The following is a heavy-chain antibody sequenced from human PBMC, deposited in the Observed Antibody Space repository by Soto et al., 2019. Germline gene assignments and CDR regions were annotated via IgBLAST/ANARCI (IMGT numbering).Heavy chain of an antibody. Sequence: QVQLVQSGAEVKKPGSSVKVSCKASGGTFSSCAISWVRQAPGQGLEWMGGIIPIFGTANYAQKFQGRVTLPADAATGTAYMELSSLRSEDTAVYYCARHVPAAGYYYGMDVWGQGPTVTVSS. CDR2: IIPIFGTA. D-gene: IGHD2-2*01. CDR1: GGTFSSCA. CDR3: ARHVPAAGYYYGMDV. J-gene: IGHJ6*02. V-gene: IGHV1-69*12.